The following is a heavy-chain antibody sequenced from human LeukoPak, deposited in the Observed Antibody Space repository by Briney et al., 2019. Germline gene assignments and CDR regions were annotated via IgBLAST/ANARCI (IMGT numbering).Heavy chain of an antibody. CDR1: GFTVSSNY. CDR2: IYSGGST. Sequence: GGSLRLSCAASGFTVSSNYMSWVRQAPGKGLEWVSVIYSGGSTYYADSVKGRFTISRDNSKNTLYLQMNSLRVEDTAVYYCARDIDSSGTFDYWGQGTLVTVSS. D-gene: IGHD3-22*01. V-gene: IGHV3-53*01. J-gene: IGHJ4*02. CDR3: ARDIDSSGTFDY.